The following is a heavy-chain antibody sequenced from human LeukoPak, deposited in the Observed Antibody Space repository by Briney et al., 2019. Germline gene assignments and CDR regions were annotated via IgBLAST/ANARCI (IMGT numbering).Heavy chain of an antibody. CDR1: GGSISSSSYY. CDR3: ARDSLHYSNYVWFDP. CDR2: IYYSGST. V-gene: IGHV4-39*07. J-gene: IGHJ5*02. Sequence: SETLSLTCTVSGGSISSSSYYWGWIRQPLGKGLEWIGSIYYSGSTYYNPSLKSRVTISVGTSKNQFSLKLSSVTAADTAVYYRARDSLHYSNYVWFDPWGQGTLVTVSS. D-gene: IGHD4-11*01.